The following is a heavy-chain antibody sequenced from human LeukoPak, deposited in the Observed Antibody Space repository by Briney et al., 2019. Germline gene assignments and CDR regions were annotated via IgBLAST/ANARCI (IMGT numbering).Heavy chain of an antibody. D-gene: IGHD1-26*01. V-gene: IGHV1-69*05. CDR3: VGGSYSWV. CDR2: IIPIFGTA. CDR1: GGTFSSYA. Sequence: GSSVKVPCKASGGTFSSYAISGGRQAPGQGLEWRGGIIPIFGTANYAQKFQRRVTITTDESTSTAYMELSSLRSEDTAVYYCVGGSYSWVWGQGTMVTVSS. J-gene: IGHJ3*01.